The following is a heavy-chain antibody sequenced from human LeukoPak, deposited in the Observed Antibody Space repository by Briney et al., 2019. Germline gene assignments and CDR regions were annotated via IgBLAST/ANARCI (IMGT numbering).Heavy chain of an antibody. D-gene: IGHD1-26*01. CDR2: IIPIFGTA. CDR3: ARAWGAPNYYYYMDV. J-gene: IGHJ6*03. CDR1: GGTFSSYA. Sequence: SVKVSCKASGGTFSSYAISWVRQAPGQGLEWMGRIIPIFGTANYAQKFQGRVTITTDESTSTAYMELSSLRSEDTAVYYCARAWGAPNYYYYMDVWGKGTTVTVSS. V-gene: IGHV1-69*05.